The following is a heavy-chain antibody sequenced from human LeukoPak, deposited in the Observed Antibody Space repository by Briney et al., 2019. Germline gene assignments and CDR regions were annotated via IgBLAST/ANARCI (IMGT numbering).Heavy chain of an antibody. J-gene: IGHJ6*02. CDR3: ARVGGPEDSYYYYGMDV. D-gene: IGHD3-16*01. Sequence: GGSLRLSCAASGFTFSSYAMHWVRQAPGKGLEWVAVISYDGSNKYYADSVTGRFTISRDNSKNTLYLQMNSLRAEDTAVYYCARVGGPEDSYYYYGMDVWGQGTTVTVSS. CDR1: GFTFSSYA. V-gene: IGHV3-30-3*01. CDR2: ISYDGSNK.